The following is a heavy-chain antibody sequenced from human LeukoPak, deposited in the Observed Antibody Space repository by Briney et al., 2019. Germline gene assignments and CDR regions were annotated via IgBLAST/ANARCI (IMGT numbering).Heavy chain of an antibody. D-gene: IGHD2-2*01. CDR1: GFTFSSYA. CDR2: ISGSGGST. J-gene: IGHJ5*02. CDR3: ANTREGYCSSTSCSRWFDP. V-gene: IGHV3-23*01. Sequence: PGASLRLSCAASGFTFSSYAMSWVRQAPGKGLEWVSAISGSGGSTYYADSVKGRFTISRDNSKNTLYLQMNCLRAEDTAVYYCANTREGYCSSTSCSRWFDPWGQGTLVTVSS.